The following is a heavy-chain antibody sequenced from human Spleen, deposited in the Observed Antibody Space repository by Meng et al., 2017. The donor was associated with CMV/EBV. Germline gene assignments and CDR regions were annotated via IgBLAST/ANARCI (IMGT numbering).Heavy chain of an antibody. V-gene: IGHV3-21*01. Sequence: GESLKISCSASGFTFSSYSMNWVRQAPGKGLEWVSSISSSSSYIYYADSVKGRFTISRDNAKNSLYLQMNSLRAEDTAVYYCARGRYYDFWSGFLEGSYYFNYWGQGTLVTVS. CDR1: GFTFSSYS. J-gene: IGHJ4*02. D-gene: IGHD3-3*01. CDR3: ARGRYYDFWSGFLEGSYYFNY. CDR2: ISSSSSYI.